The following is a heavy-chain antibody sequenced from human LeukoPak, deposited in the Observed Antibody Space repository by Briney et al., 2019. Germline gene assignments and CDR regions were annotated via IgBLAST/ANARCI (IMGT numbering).Heavy chain of an antibody. CDR3: AREAGTSYVWFDP. J-gene: IGHJ5*02. D-gene: IGHD5-18*01. CDR2: ISSSSSYI. CDR1: GFTFSSYS. Sequence: PGGSLRLSCAASGFTFSSYSMNWVRQAPGKGLEWVSSISSSSSYIYYADSVKGRFTISRDNAKNSLYLQMNSLRAEDTAVYYCAREAGTSYVWFDPWGQGTLVTVSS. V-gene: IGHV3-21*01.